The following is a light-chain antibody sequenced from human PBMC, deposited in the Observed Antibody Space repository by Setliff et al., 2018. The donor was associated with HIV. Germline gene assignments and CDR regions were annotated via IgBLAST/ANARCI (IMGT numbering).Light chain of an antibody. CDR3: CSYAGSPYV. J-gene: IGLJ1*01. V-gene: IGLV2-11*01. Sequence: QSVLTQPRSVSGSPGQSVNISCTGTSSDVGGYDFVSWYQQHPGKVPKLIIYDVNKRPSGVPDRFSGSKSGNTASRTISGLQADDEVDYYCCSYAGSPYVFGTGTKVTVL. CDR1: SSDVGGYDF. CDR2: DVN.